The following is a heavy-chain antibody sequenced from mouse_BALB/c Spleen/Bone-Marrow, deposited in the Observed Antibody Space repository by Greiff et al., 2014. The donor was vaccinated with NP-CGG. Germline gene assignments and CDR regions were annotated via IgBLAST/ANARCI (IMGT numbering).Heavy chain of an antibody. CDR3: ARELGRGFAY. V-gene: IGHV1-54*01. D-gene: IGHD4-1*01. J-gene: IGHJ3*01. Sequence: VQLQQSGAELVRPGTSVTVSCKASGYAFTNYLIAWVKQRPGQGLEWIGVINPGSGGINYNEKFRVKATLTADKSSSIVYMQLSSLTSDDSAVYFGARELGRGFAYWGQGTLVTVSA. CDR1: GYAFTNYL. CDR2: INPGSGGI.